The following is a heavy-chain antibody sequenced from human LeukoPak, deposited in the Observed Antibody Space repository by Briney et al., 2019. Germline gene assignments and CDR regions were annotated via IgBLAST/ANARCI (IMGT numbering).Heavy chain of an antibody. D-gene: IGHD3-10*01. V-gene: IGHV3-30*18. CDR1: GFSFSSYG. CDR2: ISYDGRDK. J-gene: IGHJ4*02. Sequence: PGRSLRLSCAASGFSFSSYGMHWVRQALGKGLEWVAVISYDGRDKKCADSVKGRFTISRDKSKNTLYLQMNSLRAEDTAVYYCAKDISSGSADYIFDYWGQGTLVTVSS. CDR3: AKDISSGSADYIFDY.